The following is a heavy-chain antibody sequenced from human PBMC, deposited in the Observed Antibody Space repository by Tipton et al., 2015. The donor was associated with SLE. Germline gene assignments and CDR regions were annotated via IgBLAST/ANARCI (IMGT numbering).Heavy chain of an antibody. V-gene: IGHV3-11*04. J-gene: IGHJ3*01. CDR1: GFSLSDSY. Sequence: SLRLSCAASGFSLSDSYMTWIRQAPGKGLQWVSYIGGSGPYINYADSVKGRFTISRDNAKNSLYLQMNSLRDEDTAVYYCVREKLSANALDFWGQGTVVTVSS. CDR2: IGGSGPYI. CDR3: VREKLSANALDF. D-gene: IGHD1-1*01.